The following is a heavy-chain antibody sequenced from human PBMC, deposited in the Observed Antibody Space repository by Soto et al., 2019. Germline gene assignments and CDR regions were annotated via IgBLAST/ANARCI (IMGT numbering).Heavy chain of an antibody. CDR1: GFSLSTSGVG. J-gene: IGHJ4*02. CDR2: IYWNDDK. CDR3: AHSRIQLWSYYFDY. Sequence: SGPTLVNPTQTLTLTCTFSGFSLSTSGVGVGWIRQPPGKALEWLALIYWNDDKRYSPSLKSRLTITKDTSKNQVVLTMTNMDPVDTATYYCAHSRIQLWSYYFDYWGQGTLVTVSS. V-gene: IGHV2-5*01. D-gene: IGHD5-18*01.